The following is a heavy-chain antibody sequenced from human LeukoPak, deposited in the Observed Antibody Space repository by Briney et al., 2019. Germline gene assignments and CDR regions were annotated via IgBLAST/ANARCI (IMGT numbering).Heavy chain of an antibody. D-gene: IGHD2-2*02. CDR1: GVTFHDYA. CDR3: TKSDCSSTSCHTSDY. J-gene: IGHJ4*02. CDR2: ISWNGGVI. V-gene: IGHV3-9*01. Sequence: SLRLSCAASGVTFHDYAMHWVRQGPEKGLEWVSGISWNGGVIGYADSVMGRFTVSRDNAKNSLFLQMNSLRPEDTALYYCTKSDCSSTSCHTSDYWGQGTLVTVSS.